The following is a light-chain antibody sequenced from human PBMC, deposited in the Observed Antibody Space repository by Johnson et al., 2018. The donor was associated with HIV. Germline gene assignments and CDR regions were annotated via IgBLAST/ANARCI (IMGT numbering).Light chain of an antibody. CDR2: ENN. CDR3: GTWDSSLSAYV. CDR1: SSKIGNNY. J-gene: IGLJ1*01. Sequence: QPVLTQPPSVSAAPGQKVTISCSGSSSKIGNNYVSWYQQLPGTAPKLLIYENNKRPSGITDRFSGSKSGTSATLGITGLQTGDEADYYCGTWDSSLSAYVFGTGTKVTVL. V-gene: IGLV1-51*02.